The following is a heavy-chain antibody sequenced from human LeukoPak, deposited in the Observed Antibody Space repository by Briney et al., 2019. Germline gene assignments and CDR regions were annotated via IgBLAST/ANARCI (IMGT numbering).Heavy chain of an antibody. CDR3: ASGDWDDMYYFDY. CDR2: IYYSGST. CDR1: GGSISSSSYF. D-gene: IGHD2-21*02. J-gene: IGHJ4*02. Sequence: SETLSLTCTVSGGSISSSSYFWGWIRQPPGKGLEWIGSIYYSGSTYYNPSLKSRVTISVDTSKNQFSLKLSSVTAADTAVYYCASGDWDDMYYFDYWGQGTLVTVSS. V-gene: IGHV4-39*01.